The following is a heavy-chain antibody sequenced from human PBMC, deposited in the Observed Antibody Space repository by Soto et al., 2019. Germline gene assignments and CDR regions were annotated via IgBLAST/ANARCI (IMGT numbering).Heavy chain of an antibody. CDR3: ARGGSGSYYNLLEY. D-gene: IGHD3-10*01. V-gene: IGHV2-70*01. CDR2: IDWDDDK. Sequence: SGPTLVNPTQTLTLTCTSSGFSLSTSGMCVSWIRQPPGKALEWLALIDWDDDKYYSTSLKTRLTISKDTSKNQVVLTMTNMDPVDAATYYCARGGSGSYYNLLEYWGQGTLVTVSS. CDR1: GFSLSTSGMC. J-gene: IGHJ4*02.